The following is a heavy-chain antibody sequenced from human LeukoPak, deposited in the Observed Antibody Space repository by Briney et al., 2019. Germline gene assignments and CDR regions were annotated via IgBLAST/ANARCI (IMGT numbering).Heavy chain of an antibody. CDR3: ARAVPIFGVVTGAVRDYYYMDV. CDR2: ISTYNGYT. J-gene: IGHJ6*03. CDR1: GYTFTSYG. Sequence: ASVKVSCKASGYTFTSYGISWVRQAPGQGPEWMGWISTYNGYTNYAQKLQGRVTMTTDTSTSTAYMELRSLRSDDTAVYYCARAVPIFGVVTGAVRDYYYMDV. V-gene: IGHV1-18*01. D-gene: IGHD3-3*01.